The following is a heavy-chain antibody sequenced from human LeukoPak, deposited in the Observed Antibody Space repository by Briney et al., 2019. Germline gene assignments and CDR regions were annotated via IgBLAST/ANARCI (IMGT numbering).Heavy chain of an antibody. CDR3: ARGGHCSTTSCSNYDGMDV. Sequence: GGSLRLSCAASGFTFSSYGMHWVRQAPGKGLEWVAATWYHGSNKYYADSVKGRFAISRDNSKNTLYLQMNSLRAEDTAVYFCARGGHCSTTSCSNYDGMDVWGQGTTLTVSS. V-gene: IGHV3-33*01. CDR1: GFTFSSYG. D-gene: IGHD2-2*01. CDR2: TWYHGSNK. J-gene: IGHJ6*02.